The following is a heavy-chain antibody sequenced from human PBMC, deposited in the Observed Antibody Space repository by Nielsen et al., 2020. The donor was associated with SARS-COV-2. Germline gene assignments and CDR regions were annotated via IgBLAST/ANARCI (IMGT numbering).Heavy chain of an antibody. Sequence: SETLSLTCTVSGGSISSGGYYWSWIRQPPGKGLEWIGYIYYSGSTNYNPSLKSRVTISVDTSKNQFSLKLSSVTAADTAVYYCARGDSSPPFYGMDVWGQGTTVTVSS. V-gene: IGHV4-61*08. D-gene: IGHD6-13*01. CDR3: ARGDSSPPFYGMDV. CDR1: GGSISSGGYY. J-gene: IGHJ6*02. CDR2: IYYSGST.